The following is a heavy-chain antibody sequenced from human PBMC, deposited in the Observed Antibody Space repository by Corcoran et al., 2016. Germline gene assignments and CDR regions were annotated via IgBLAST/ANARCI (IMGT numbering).Heavy chain of an antibody. CDR2: INTDGSST. CDR3: TRDGGNTAGAFDI. J-gene: IGHJ3*02. CDR1: GFTFNNYW. D-gene: IGHD1-26*01. V-gene: IGHV3-74*01. Sequence: VQLVESGGGVVQPGRSLRLSCTASGFTFNNYWMHWVRQAPGNGLVWVSHINTDGSSTTYADSVTGRFTISRDNAKNTLFLQMNSLRAEDTAVYYCTRDGGNTAGAFDIWGQGTMVTVSS.